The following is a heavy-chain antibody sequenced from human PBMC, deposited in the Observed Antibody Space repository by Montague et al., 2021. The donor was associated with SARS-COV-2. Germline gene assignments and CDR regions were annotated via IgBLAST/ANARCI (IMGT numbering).Heavy chain of an antibody. CDR2: VIHSGKT. Sequence: SETLSLTCAVYGASFSGYHWTWIRQSPGRGLEWIGDVIHSGKTTYNPSLQSRLTMSVDTYKNKFSLRLSSVTAADTAVYFCARCSHIYETRSLRNGWFDPWGQGTLVTVSS. D-gene: IGHD5-18*01. CDR3: ARCSHIYETRSLRNGWFDP. V-gene: IGHV4-34*12. J-gene: IGHJ5*02. CDR1: GASFSGYH.